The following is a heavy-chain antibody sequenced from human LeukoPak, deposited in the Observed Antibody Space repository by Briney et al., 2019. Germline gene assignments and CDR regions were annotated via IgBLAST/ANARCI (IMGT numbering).Heavy chain of an antibody. D-gene: IGHD3-22*01. CDR2: ISAYNGNT. V-gene: IGHV1-18*01. Sequence: ASVTVSCKASGYTFTSYGISWVRQAPGQGLEWMGWISAYNGNTNYAQKLQGRVTITTDTSTSTAYMELRSLRSDDTAVYYCATDHYDSSSYRPKKFAFDIWGQGTMVTVSS. J-gene: IGHJ3*02. CDR1: GYTFTSYG. CDR3: ATDHYDSSSYRPKKFAFDI.